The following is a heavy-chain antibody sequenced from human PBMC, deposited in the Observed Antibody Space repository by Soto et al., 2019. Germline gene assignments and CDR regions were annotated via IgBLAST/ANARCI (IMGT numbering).Heavy chain of an antibody. Sequence: GGSLRRSCSASGFTFSSYSMNWFRQAPGKGLEWVSSISSSSSYIYYADSVKGRFTISRDNAKNSLYLQMNSLRAEDTAVYYCARGILTTVTTGLCAFDIWGQGTMVTVS. V-gene: IGHV3-21*01. CDR3: ARGILTTVTTGLCAFDI. CDR2: ISSSSSYI. J-gene: IGHJ3*02. D-gene: IGHD4-4*01. CDR1: GFTFSSYS.